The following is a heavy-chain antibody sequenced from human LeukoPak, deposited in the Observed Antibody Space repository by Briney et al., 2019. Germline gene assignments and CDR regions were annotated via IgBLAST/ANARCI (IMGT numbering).Heavy chain of an antibody. J-gene: IGHJ4*02. Sequence: PSETLSLTCTVSGGSISSYYWSWIRQPPGKGLEWIGYIYYSGSTNYNPSLKSRVTISVDTSKNQFSLKLSSVTAADTAVYYCARGSPHSSSWYKVDYWGQGTLVTVSS. V-gene: IGHV4-59*12. CDR3: ARGSPHSSSWYKVDY. CDR1: GGSISSYY. CDR2: IYYSGST. D-gene: IGHD6-13*01.